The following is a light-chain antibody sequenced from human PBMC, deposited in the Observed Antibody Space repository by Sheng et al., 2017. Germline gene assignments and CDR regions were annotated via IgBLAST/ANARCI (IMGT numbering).Light chain of an antibody. J-gene: IGLJ3*02. CDR3: SSYKTNYTVV. Sequence: QSALTQPASVSGSPGQSITISCTGTISDVGFYKFVSWYQQVPGKVPKLLIYDVSFRPSGVSDRFSGSKSGNTASLTISGLQAEDEADYYCSSYKTNYTVVFGGGTKLTVL. V-gene: IGLV2-14*01. CDR1: ISDVGFYKF. CDR2: DVS.